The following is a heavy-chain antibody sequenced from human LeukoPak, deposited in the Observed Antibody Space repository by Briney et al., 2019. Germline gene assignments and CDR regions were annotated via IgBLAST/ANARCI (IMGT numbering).Heavy chain of an antibody. CDR2: INPNSGGT. J-gene: IGHJ1*01. V-gene: IGHV1-2*02. CDR3: ARTGGGYSYGYPGYFQH. D-gene: IGHD5-18*01. Sequence: ASVKVSCKASGYTFTSYGISWVRQAPGQGLEWMGWINPNSGGTNYAQKFQGRVTMTRDTSITTAYMELSRLTSDDTAVYYCARTGGGYSYGYPGYFQHRGQGTLVTVSS. CDR1: GYTFTSYG.